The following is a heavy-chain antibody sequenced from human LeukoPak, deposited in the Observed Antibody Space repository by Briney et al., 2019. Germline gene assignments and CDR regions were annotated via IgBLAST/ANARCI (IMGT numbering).Heavy chain of an antibody. Sequence: PGRSLRLSCAASGFTFSSYGMHWVRQAPGKGLEWVAVISYDGSNKYYADSVKGRFTISRDNSRNTLYLQMNILRAEDTAVYYCAKAVIAAYYFDSWGQGTLVTVSS. J-gene: IGHJ4*02. CDR2: ISYDGSNK. CDR3: AKAVIAAYYFDS. CDR1: GFTFSSYG. V-gene: IGHV3-30*18. D-gene: IGHD2-15*01.